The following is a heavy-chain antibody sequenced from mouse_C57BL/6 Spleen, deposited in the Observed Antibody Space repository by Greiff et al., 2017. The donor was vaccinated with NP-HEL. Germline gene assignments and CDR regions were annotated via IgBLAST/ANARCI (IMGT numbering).Heavy chain of an antibody. Sequence: VKLMESGAELVKPGASVKISCKASGYAFSSYWMNWVKQRPGKGLEWIGQIYPGDGDTNYNGKFKGKATLTADKSSSTAYMQLSSLTSEDSAVYFCARYGNPPYWYFEVWGTGTTVTVSS. CDR3: ARYGNPPYWYFEV. D-gene: IGHD2-1*01. V-gene: IGHV1-80*01. CDR2: IYPGDGDT. CDR1: GYAFSSYW. J-gene: IGHJ1*03.